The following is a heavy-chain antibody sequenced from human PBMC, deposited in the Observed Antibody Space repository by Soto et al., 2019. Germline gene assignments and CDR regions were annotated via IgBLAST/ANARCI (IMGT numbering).Heavy chain of an antibody. CDR1: GYTFTSSA. V-gene: IGHV1-3*01. CDR3: ARDGAVAGDSNFDY. CDR2: INAGNGNI. Sequence: ASVKVSCKASGYTFTSSAIHWVRQAPGQGLEWMGWINAGNGNIKHSQKFQHRVTITRDTSASTAYMELSSLRFEDTAVYYCARDGAVAGDSNFDYWGQGTLVTVSS. J-gene: IGHJ4*02. D-gene: IGHD6-19*01.